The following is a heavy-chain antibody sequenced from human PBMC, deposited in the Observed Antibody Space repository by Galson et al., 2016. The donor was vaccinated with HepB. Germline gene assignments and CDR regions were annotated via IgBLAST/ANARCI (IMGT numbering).Heavy chain of an antibody. V-gene: IGHV3-23*01. D-gene: IGHD3-9*01. CDR1: GFTFSSYV. Sequence: SLRLSCAASGFTFSSYVMTWARQAPGKGLDWVSSINGSGGSAFHADSVKGRFSISRDNSKNTLFLQMNSLRAEDTAVYYCAKLQTYYDILTGPYPFDSWGQGTLVTVSS. J-gene: IGHJ4*02. CDR3: AKLQTYYDILTGPYPFDS. CDR2: INGSGGSA.